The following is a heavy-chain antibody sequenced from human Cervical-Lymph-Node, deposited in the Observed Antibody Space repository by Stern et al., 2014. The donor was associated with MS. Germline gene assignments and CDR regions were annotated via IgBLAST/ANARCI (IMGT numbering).Heavy chain of an antibody. V-gene: IGHV4-61*02. Sequence: QVQLQESGPGLVKPSQTLSLTCTVSGGSISSGSYYWTWIRQPAGKGLEWIGRIYASGNTNYNPSLKSRLTISVDTSRNQFSLKLSSVTAADTAIYYCARGGGGNSPSSRHYFHSWGQGALVTVSS. CDR2: IYASGNT. CDR3: ARGGGGNSPSSRHYFHS. CDR1: GGSISSGSYY. J-gene: IGHJ4*02. D-gene: IGHD4-23*01.